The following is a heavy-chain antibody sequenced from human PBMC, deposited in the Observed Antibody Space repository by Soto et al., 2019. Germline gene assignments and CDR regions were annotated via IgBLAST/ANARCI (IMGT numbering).Heavy chain of an antibody. CDR2: ISYDGSNK. D-gene: IGHD6-13*01. CDR3: ARDPAAAGN. V-gene: IGHV3-30-3*01. CDR1: GFTFGSYA. J-gene: IGHJ4*02. Sequence: QVQLVESGGGVVQPGRSLRLSCAASGFTFGSYAMHWVRQAPGKGLEWVAVISYDGSNKYYADSVKGRFTISRDNSKNTLYLQMNSLRAEDTAVYYCARDPAAAGNWGQGTLVTVSS.